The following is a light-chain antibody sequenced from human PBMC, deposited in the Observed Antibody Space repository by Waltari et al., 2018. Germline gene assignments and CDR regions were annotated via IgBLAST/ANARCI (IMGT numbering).Light chain of an antibody. CDR2: DVS. CDR3: SSYTSSSTLVV. CDR1: SSDVGGYNY. J-gene: IGLJ2*01. V-gene: IGLV2-14*03. Sequence: QSALTQPASVSGSPGQSITISCTGTSSDVGGYNYFSWYQQHPGKAPKPLIYDVSNRPSGVSNRFSGSKSGNTASLTISGLQAEDEADYYCSSYTSSSTLVVFGGGTKLTVL.